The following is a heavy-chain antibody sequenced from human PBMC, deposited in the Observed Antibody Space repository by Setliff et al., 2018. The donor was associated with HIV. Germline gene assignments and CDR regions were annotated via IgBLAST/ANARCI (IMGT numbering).Heavy chain of an antibody. CDR1: GGSFSAYY. Sequence: SETLSLTCAVYGGSFSAYYWSWIRQPPGKGLEWIGYIYISGNPDYSPSLKSRLTISVDTSKNQFSLKLSSVTAADTAVYYCASRVYYYDDSATLREEGFVPWGQGTLVTVSS. J-gene: IGHJ5*02. V-gene: IGHV4-34*01. CDR2: IYISGNP. D-gene: IGHD3-22*01. CDR3: ASRVYYYDDSATLREEGFVP.